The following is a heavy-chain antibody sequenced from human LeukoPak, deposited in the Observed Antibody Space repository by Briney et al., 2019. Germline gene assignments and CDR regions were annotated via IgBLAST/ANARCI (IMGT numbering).Heavy chain of an antibody. J-gene: IGHJ4*02. CDR1: GLTLRTYN. Sequence: AGTLRLPCAASGLTLRTYNMNWVRQAPGNGPEWLSSISRSTSYISSADSVKRRFTISRDNAKTSLYLQMTSLRAEDTAVYFCARYVSDGYNAPFDSWGQGTLVTASS. CDR2: ISRSTSYI. CDR3: ARYVSDGYNAPFDS. D-gene: IGHD5-24*01. V-gene: IGHV3-21*01.